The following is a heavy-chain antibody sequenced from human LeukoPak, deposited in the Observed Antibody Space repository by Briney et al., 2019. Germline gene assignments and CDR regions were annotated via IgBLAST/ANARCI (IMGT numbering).Heavy chain of an antibody. CDR1: GFTFSDYY. J-gene: IGHJ4*02. CDR2: ISSSSTTI. CDR3: AKDYYDSGSPAAFDY. Sequence: GGSLRLSCAASGFTFSDYYMSWIRQAPGKGLEWVSYISSSSTTIYYADSVKGRSTISRDNSKNTLYLQMNSLRAEDTAVYYCAKDYYDSGSPAAFDYWGQGALVTVSS. V-gene: IGHV3-11*01. D-gene: IGHD3-10*01.